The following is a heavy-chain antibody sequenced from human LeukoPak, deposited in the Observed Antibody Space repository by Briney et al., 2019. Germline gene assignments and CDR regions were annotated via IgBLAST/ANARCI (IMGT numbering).Heavy chain of an antibody. CDR3: ARGYSPAGY. CDR2: IYYSGST. Sequence: PSETLSLTCTVSGGSSSSNYWSWIRQPPGKGLEWIGYIYYSGSTNYNPSLKSRVTISVDTSKNQFSLKLSSVTAADTAVYYCARGYSPAGYWGQGTLVTVSS. CDR1: GGSSSSNY. V-gene: IGHV4-59*01. J-gene: IGHJ4*02. D-gene: IGHD6-13*01.